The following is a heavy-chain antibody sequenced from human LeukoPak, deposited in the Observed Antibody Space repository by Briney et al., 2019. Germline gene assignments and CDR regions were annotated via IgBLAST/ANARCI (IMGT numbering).Heavy chain of an antibody. J-gene: IGHJ6*03. CDR3: ARDNQVRGVITRYYYYYMDV. CDR2: MNPNSGNT. Sequence: ASVKVSCKASGYTFTSYDINWVRQATGQGLEWMGWMNPNSGNTGYAQKFQGRVTITADESTSTAYMELSSLRSEDTAVYYCARDNQVRGVITRYYYYYMDVWGKGTTVTISS. D-gene: IGHD3-10*01. V-gene: IGHV1-8*03. CDR1: GYTFTSYD.